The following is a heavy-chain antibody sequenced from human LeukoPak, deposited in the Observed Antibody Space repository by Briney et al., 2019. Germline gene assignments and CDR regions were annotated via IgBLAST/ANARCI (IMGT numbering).Heavy chain of an antibody. CDR2: ISGSGGIST. CDR1: GFTFSSYG. V-gene: IGHV3-23*01. J-gene: IGHJ4*02. D-gene: IGHD5-18*01. Sequence: GGSLRLSCAASGFTFSSYGMSWVRQAPGKGLEWVSAISGSGGISTYYADSVKGRFTISRDDAKNTPYLQMNSLRAEDTAVYYCARVPKGIYSYGLAFDYWGQGTLVTVSS. CDR3: ARVPKGIYSYGLAFDY.